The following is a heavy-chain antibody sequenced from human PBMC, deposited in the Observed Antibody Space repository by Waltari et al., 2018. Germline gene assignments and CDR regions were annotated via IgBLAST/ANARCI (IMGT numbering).Heavy chain of an antibody. D-gene: IGHD6-13*01. CDR1: GFTFSSYA. CDR2: ISGSGGST. Sequence: EVQLLESGGGLVQPGGSLRLSCAASGFTFSSYAMSWVRQAPGKGLEWVSAISGSGGSTYYADSVKGRLTIARDKSNNTLYLQMNSLRAEDTAVYYCAKRLRAAAGLFDYWGQGTLVTVSS. CDR3: AKRLRAAAGLFDY. V-gene: IGHV3-23*01. J-gene: IGHJ4*02.